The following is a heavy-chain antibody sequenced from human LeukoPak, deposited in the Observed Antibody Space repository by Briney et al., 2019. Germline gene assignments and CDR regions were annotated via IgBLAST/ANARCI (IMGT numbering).Heavy chain of an antibody. CDR1: VCTFSSYA. D-gene: IGHD3-22*01. CDR2: IIPIFGTA. V-gene: IGHV1-69*01. Sequence: ASVKVSCKASVCTFSSYAISWVRQAPGQGLEWMGGIIPIFGTANYAQKFQGRVTITADESTSTAYMELSSLRSEDTAVYSCARGGPHGGSGYSYFDYWGQGTLVTVSS. CDR3: ARGGPHGGSGYSYFDY. J-gene: IGHJ4*02.